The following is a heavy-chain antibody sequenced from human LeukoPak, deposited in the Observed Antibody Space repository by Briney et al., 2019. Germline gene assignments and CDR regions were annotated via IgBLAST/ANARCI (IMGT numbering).Heavy chain of an antibody. CDR3: ARRGFGSSVNYYFDY. Sequence: GASVNVSCKASGYTFTSYYMHWVRQAPGQGLEWVGIINPSGGSTSYAQKFQGRVTMTRDTSTSTVYMELSSLRSEDTAVYYCARRGFGSSVNYYFDYWGQGTLVTVSS. V-gene: IGHV1-46*01. CDR1: GYTFTSYY. J-gene: IGHJ4*02. CDR2: INPSGGST. D-gene: IGHD2-2*01.